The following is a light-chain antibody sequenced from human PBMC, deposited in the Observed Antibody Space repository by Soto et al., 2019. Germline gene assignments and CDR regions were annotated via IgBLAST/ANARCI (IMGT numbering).Light chain of an antibody. CDR3: QQYNNWFSIT. CDR2: DTS. Sequence: DIVMTQSPSTLSLSPGETATLSCRASQSISSTYLAWYQQKPGQAPRLVIYDTSTRATGIPARFSGSGSGTEFTLTISSLQSEDFAVYYCQQYNNWFSITFGQGTRLEI. V-gene: IGKV3-15*01. CDR1: QSISSTY. J-gene: IGKJ5*01.